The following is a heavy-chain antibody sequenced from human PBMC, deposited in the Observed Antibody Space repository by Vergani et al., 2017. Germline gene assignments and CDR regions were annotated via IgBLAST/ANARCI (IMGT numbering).Heavy chain of an antibody. D-gene: IGHD4-11*01. Sequence: QVQLQQWGGGLLKPSDTLSLTCVVNGGSFTSYHWTWIRQSPGEGLEWVGDIDHTGRPDYNPSLKSRLTLSVDKSRNQFSLTLNSVTATDTAIYFCARVNTETNGHLYYYYYMDVWGQGTAVTVS. V-gene: IGHV4-34*01. J-gene: IGHJ6*03. CDR3: ARVNTETNGHLYYYYYMDV. CDR2: IDHTGRP. CDR1: GGSFTSYH.